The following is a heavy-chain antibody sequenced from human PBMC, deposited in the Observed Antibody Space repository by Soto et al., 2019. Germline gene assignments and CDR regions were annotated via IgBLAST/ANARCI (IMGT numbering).Heavy chain of an antibody. CDR2: ISGIGGST. J-gene: IGHJ3*02. Sequence: EVQLLESGGGLVQPGGALRLSCAASGFTFSSYAMSWVRQAPGKGLEWVSAISGIGGSTYYAVSVKGRFTISRDNPRITLYLQVHSLTGEDRGVYYCASFPEHRFTPFDEEGYMVLVDDAFDIWGQGTMVTVSS. V-gene: IGHV3-23*01. CDR3: ASFPEHRFTPFDEEGYMVLVDDAFDI. CDR1: GFTFSSYA. D-gene: IGHD2-8*01.